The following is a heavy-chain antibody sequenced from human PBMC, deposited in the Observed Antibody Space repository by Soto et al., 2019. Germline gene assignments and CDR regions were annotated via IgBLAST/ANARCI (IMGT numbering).Heavy chain of an antibody. Sequence: ASVKVSGKASGHTFTGYYMHWVRQAPGQGLEWMGWINHNSGDTNYAQKFQGRVIMTRDTSISTAYMELSGLRSDDTAVYYCARGFYYDSGYWAAFDIWGQGTMVTVSS. CDR1: GHTFTGYY. J-gene: IGHJ3*02. D-gene: IGHD3-22*01. CDR2: INHNSGDT. V-gene: IGHV1-2*02. CDR3: ARGFYYDSGYWAAFDI.